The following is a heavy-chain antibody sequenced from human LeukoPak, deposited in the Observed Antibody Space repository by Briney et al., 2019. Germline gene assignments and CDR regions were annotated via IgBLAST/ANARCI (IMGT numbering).Heavy chain of an antibody. D-gene: IGHD1-26*01. Sequence: PGGSLRLSCAASGVTFSSYGMHWVRQAPGKGLEWVAVISYDGSNKYYADSVKGRFTISRDNSKNTLYLQMNSLRAEDTAVYYCAKNSGSYYLDYWGQGTLVTVSS. J-gene: IGHJ4*02. CDR2: ISYDGSNK. CDR1: GVTFSSYG. CDR3: AKNSGSYYLDY. V-gene: IGHV3-30*18.